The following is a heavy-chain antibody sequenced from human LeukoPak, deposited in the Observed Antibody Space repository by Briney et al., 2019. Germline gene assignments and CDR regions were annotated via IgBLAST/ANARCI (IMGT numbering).Heavy chain of an antibody. Sequence: TGGSLRLSCEDSGFTFRSYEMNWVRQAPGKGLEWIAYLSSSGSAFSYADSVKGRFTIARDNAKNSVYLEMNSLRADDTAVYYCAKESRALMVRGVFYYFDYWGQGTLVTVSS. V-gene: IGHV3-48*03. CDR1: GFTFRSYE. CDR3: AKESRALMVRGVFYYFDY. J-gene: IGHJ4*02. CDR2: LSSSGSAF. D-gene: IGHD3-10*01.